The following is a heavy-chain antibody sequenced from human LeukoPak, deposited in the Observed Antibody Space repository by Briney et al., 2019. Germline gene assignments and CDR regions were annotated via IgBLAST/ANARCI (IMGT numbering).Heavy chain of an antibody. V-gene: IGHV4-4*07. CDR1: GGSIRSYY. CDR3: ATRIGGGSSYYFDY. CDR2: IDTSGST. Sequence: SETLSLTCTVSGGSIRSYYWSWIRQPAGKGLEWIGRIDTSGSTKYNPSLKSRVTMSVDTSKNQFSLKLGSVTAADTAVYYCATRIGGGSSYYFDYWGQGTLATASS. D-gene: IGHD6-6*01. J-gene: IGHJ4*02.